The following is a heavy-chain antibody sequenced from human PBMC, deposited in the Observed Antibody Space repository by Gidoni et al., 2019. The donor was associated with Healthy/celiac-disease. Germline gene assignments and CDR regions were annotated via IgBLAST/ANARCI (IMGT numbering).Heavy chain of an antibody. J-gene: IGHJ3*02. CDR3: ARDEKASGWYADAFDI. D-gene: IGHD6-19*01. Sequence: EVQLVESGGGLVKPGGSLRLSCAASGFTFSSHSMNWVRQAPGKGLEWVSSISSSSSYIYYADSVKGRFTISRDNAKNSLYLQMNSLRAEDTAVYYCARDEKASGWYADAFDIWGQGTMVTVSS. CDR2: ISSSSSYI. CDR1: GFTFSSHS. V-gene: IGHV3-21*06.